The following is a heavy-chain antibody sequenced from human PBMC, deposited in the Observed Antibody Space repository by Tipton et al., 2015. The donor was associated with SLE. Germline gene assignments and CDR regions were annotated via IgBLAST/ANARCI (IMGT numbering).Heavy chain of an antibody. D-gene: IGHD6-19*01. J-gene: IGHJ4*02. CDR3: AKWGGSSGLDS. CDR1: GFTFSIYV. CDR2: ISGSGNST. Sequence: GSLRLSCAASGFTFSIYVMSWVRQAPGKGLEWVSAISGSGNSTYYADSVKGRFTISRDNSKNTLSLQMNSLRADDTAVYYCAKWGGSSGLDSWGQGTLVTVSS. V-gene: IGHV3-23*01.